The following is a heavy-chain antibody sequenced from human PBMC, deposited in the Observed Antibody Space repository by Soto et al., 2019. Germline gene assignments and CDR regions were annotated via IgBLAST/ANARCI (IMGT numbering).Heavy chain of an antibody. V-gene: IGHV4-34*01. D-gene: IGHD2-15*01. CDR3: ARGPRSKLLGSARRLCNWFDP. CDR2: INHSGST. Sequence: QVQLQQWGAGLLKPSETLSLTCAVYGGSFSGYYWSWIRQHPGKGLEWMGEINHSGSTNYNPSLKSRVTISVDTYKSQFSLKLSAVTAADTAVYYCARGPRSKLLGSARRLCNWFDPWGQGTLVTVS. J-gene: IGHJ5*02. CDR1: GGSFSGYY.